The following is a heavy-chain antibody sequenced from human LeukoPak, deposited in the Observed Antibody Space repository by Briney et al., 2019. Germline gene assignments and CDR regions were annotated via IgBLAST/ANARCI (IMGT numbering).Heavy chain of an antibody. J-gene: IGHJ4*02. Sequence: GGSLRLSCAASGFTFRTDGMHWVRQALGKGLEWVANIWSDGSNKNYADSVKGRFTISRDNSKNTLFLQMNSLRAEDTAVYYCAKADPLYYYDSSGPLAYWGQGTLVTVSS. CDR1: GFTFRTDG. CDR2: IWSDGSNK. CDR3: AKADPLYYYDSSGPLAY. D-gene: IGHD3-22*01. V-gene: IGHV3-33*06.